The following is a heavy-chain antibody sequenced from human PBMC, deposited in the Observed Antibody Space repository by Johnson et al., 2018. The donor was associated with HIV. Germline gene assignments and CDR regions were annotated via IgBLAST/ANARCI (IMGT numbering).Heavy chain of an antibody. Sequence: MLLVESGGGVVQPGRSLRLACAASAFTFSNYAMHWVRQAPGKGLEWVAVISYDGSSKYYAESLKGRISISRDNSMNTLYLQMNSLRAEDTAVYYCATFGYTSGWIVTDDAFDVWGHGTLVTVSS. J-gene: IGHJ3*01. CDR3: ATFGYTSGWIVTDDAFDV. D-gene: IGHD6-19*01. CDR1: AFTFSNYA. CDR2: ISYDGSSK. V-gene: IGHV3-30-3*01.